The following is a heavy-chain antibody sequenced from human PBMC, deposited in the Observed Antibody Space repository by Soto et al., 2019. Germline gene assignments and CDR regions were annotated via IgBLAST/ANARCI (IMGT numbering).Heavy chain of an antibody. D-gene: IGHD6-6*01. CDR1: GFTFSSYG. J-gene: IGHJ3*01. CDR3: ARDWVGAARLQQV. V-gene: IGHV3-33*01. Sequence: GGSLRLSCAASGFTFSSYGMHWVRQAPGKGLEWVAVIWYDGSNKYYADSVKGRFTISRDNSKNTLYLQMNSLRAEDTAVYYCARDWVGAARLQQVWGQGTMVTVSS. CDR2: IWYDGSNK.